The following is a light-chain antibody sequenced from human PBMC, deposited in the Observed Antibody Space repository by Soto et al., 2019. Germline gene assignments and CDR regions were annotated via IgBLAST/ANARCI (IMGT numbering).Light chain of an antibody. V-gene: IGKV1-6*01. CDR3: LQLYNFSWT. CDR2: AAS. CDR1: QGIGND. Sequence: AIQLTQSPSSLSASVGDRVTISCRASQGIGNDLAWYQQKPGKAPRLLIFAASNLQSGVPSRFSGSGSGTDFTLTISRLQPEDFATYYCLQLYNFSWTFGQGTKV. J-gene: IGKJ1*01.